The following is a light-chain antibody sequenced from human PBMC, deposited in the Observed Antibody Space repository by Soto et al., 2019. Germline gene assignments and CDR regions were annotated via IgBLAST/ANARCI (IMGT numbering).Light chain of an antibody. CDR3: QQRSDWPLT. Sequence: EIVMTQSPATLSVSPGESATLSCRASQSVSSNLAWYQQKPGQAPRLLIYGASTRATGIPARFSGIGSGTEFTLTISSLEPEDFAVYYCQQRSDWPLTFGQGTRLEIK. CDR2: GAS. J-gene: IGKJ5*01. V-gene: IGKV3-15*01. CDR1: QSVSSN.